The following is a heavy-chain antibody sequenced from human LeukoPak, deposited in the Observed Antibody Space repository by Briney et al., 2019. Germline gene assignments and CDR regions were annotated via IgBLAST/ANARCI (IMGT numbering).Heavy chain of an antibody. V-gene: IGHV3-48*01. J-gene: IGHJ4*02. CDR3: ARDWSDGIFEY. CDR2: ISSSSSTI. CDR1: GFTFSSYS. Sequence: GGSLRLSCAASGFTFSSYSMNWVRQAPGKGLEWVSYISSSSSTIYYADSVKGRFTISRDDAKNSLFLQMNSLRAEDTAVYYCARDWSDGIFEYWGQGTLVTVSS. D-gene: IGHD1-1*01.